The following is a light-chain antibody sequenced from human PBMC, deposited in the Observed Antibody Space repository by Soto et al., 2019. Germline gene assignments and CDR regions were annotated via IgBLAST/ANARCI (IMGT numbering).Light chain of an antibody. CDR2: GAS. CDR1: QSVSSSY. J-gene: IGKJ2*01. CDR3: QLYGTSPLYT. Sequence: EIVLTQSPDTLSLSPGERASLSCRASQSVSSSYLAWYQQKPGQAPSLLIYGASNRATGIPDRFSGSGSWTDFTLIISRLEPEDFAVYYCQLYGTSPLYTFGQGTKVEIK. V-gene: IGKV3-20*01.